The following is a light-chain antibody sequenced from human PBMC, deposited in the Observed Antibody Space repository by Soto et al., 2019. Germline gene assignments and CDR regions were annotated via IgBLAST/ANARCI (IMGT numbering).Light chain of an antibody. CDR3: SSSTRSSTSYV. Sequence: QSVLTQPASVSGSPGQSITISCTGTSSDVGGYNYVSWYQKHPGKAPKLMTYEVTNRPSSVSNRFSGSKSGNTASLTISGLQADDGADYYCSSSTRSSTSYVFGTGTKVTVL. CDR1: SSDVGGYNY. V-gene: IGLV2-14*01. J-gene: IGLJ1*01. CDR2: EVT.